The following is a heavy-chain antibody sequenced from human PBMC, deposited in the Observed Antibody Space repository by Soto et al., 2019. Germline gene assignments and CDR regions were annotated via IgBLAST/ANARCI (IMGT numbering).Heavy chain of an antibody. J-gene: IGHJ6*02. CDR1: GYTFTNFG. D-gene: IGHD2-21*02. Sequence: QVHLVQSGAEVKKPGASVNVSCKASGYTFTNFGLNWVRQAPGQGLEWMAWISPYNGKTDYAQKVQGRVTVTTDTSTATAYMEMNSLTSDDTAVYYCARQPGVVGTADLYGMDVWGQGTTVTVSS. V-gene: IGHV1-18*01. CDR2: ISPYNGKT. CDR3: ARQPGVVGTADLYGMDV.